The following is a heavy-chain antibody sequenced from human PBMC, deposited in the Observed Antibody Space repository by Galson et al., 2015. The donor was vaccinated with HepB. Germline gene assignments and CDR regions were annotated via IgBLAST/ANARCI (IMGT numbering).Heavy chain of an antibody. CDR2: IYYSGST. J-gene: IGHJ6*02. V-gene: IGHV4-61*01. CDR3: ARDRRVVVPAAPYYYYYGMDV. D-gene: IGHD2-2*01. Sequence: ETLSLTCTVSGGSISSSSYYWGWIRQPPGKGLEWIGYIYYSGSTNYNPSLKSRVTISVDTSKNQFSLKLSSVTAADTAVYYCARDRRVVVPAAPYYYYYGMDVWGQGTTVTVSS. CDR1: GGSISSSSYY.